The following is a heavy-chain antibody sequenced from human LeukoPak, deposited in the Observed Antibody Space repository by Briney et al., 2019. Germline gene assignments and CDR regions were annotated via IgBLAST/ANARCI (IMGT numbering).Heavy chain of an antibody. J-gene: IGHJ4*02. D-gene: IGHD2-2*01. CDR3: ARAGIGNALDY. CDR2: IWYDGSNK. CDR1: GFTFDDYA. V-gene: IGHV3-33*08. Sequence: PGGSLRLSCAASGFTFDDYAMHWVRQAPGKGLEWVAIIWYDGSNKYFAESVMGRFSISKDNSKNTVYLQMNSLRIEDTAVYYCARAGIGNALDYWGQGTQVTVSS.